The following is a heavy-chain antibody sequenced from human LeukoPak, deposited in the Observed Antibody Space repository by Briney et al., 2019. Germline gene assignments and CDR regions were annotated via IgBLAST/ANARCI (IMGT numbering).Heavy chain of an antibody. CDR2: ISGTSNYI. D-gene: IGHD5-18*01. V-gene: IGHV3-21*01. J-gene: IGHJ3*02. Sequence: RLSCAASRFTYHIYRMNRDKKDPGKGLEWVSSISGTSNYIYYADSVKGRFTISRDNAETSLYLHMNSLRAEVTAVYNCARGLQLWYPGDAFDIWGQGTMVTVSS. CDR3: ARGLQLWYPGDAFDI. CDR1: RFTYHIYR.